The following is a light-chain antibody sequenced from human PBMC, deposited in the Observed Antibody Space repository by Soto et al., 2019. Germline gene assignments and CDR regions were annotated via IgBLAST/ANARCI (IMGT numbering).Light chain of an antibody. Sequence: QSVLTQPPSASGSPGQSVAISCTGTSSDVGGDNYVSWYQQHPGKAPKLMIYEVNKRPSGVPDRFSGSKSGNTASLTVSGVQAEDEADYYCSSYAGSSNVFGTGTKLTVL. CDR2: EVN. CDR1: SSDVGGDNY. J-gene: IGLJ1*01. V-gene: IGLV2-8*01. CDR3: SSYAGSSNV.